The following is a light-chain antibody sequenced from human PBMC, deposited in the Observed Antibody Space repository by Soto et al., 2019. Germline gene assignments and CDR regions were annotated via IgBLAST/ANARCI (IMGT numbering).Light chain of an antibody. CDR2: GAS. V-gene: IGKV3-15*01. J-gene: IGKJ1*01. CDR1: QSVSTS. CDR3: QQDNAWLPWT. Sequence: IGMKMSPATLCVSPRERVTFSCRASQSVSTSLAWYQQKPGQAPRLLIYGASTRATGIPVRFSGSGSGTEFTLTICSLLSEDFAVYYCQQDNAWLPWTFGQGTKVDI.